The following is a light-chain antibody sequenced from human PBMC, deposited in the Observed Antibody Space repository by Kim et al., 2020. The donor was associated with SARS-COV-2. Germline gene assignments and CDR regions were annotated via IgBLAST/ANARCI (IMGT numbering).Light chain of an antibody. J-gene: IGLJ3*02. CDR3: ATWDGSLNGRV. V-gene: IGLV1-44*01. CDR2: YDN. CDR1: SSNIGSNT. Sequence: QLVLTQSPSASGTPGQRVTISCSGSSSNIGSNTVNWYQKLPGTAPRLLIYYDNQRPSGVPDRFSASKSGTSASLAISGLQSEDEADYYCATWDGSLNGRVFGGGTQLTVL.